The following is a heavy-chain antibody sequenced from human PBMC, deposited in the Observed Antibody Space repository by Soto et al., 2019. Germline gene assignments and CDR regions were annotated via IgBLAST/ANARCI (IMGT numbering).Heavy chain of an antibody. Sequence: PGGSLRLSCAASGFTFSSYAMSWVRQAPGKGLEWVSAISGSGGSTYYADSVKGRFTISRDNSKNTLYLQMNSLRAEDTAVYYCAKVPPPVVYYGSGSYYFDYWGQGTLVTVSS. CDR3: AKVPPPVVYYGSGSYYFDY. CDR2: ISGSGGST. D-gene: IGHD3-10*01. CDR1: GFTFSSYA. J-gene: IGHJ4*02. V-gene: IGHV3-23*01.